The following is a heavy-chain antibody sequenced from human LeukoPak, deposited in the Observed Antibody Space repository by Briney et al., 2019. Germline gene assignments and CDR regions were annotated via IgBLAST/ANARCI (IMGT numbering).Heavy chain of an antibody. Sequence: SETLSLTCTVSGGSISSGSYYWSWIRQPAGKGLEWIGRIYTSGSTNYNPSLKSRVTISVDTSKNQFSLKLISVTAADTALYYCARGDYGDYLGVFDYWGQGTLVTVSS. CDR2: IYTSGST. CDR1: GGSISSGSYY. V-gene: IGHV4-61*02. J-gene: IGHJ4*02. CDR3: ARGDYGDYLGVFDY. D-gene: IGHD4-17*01.